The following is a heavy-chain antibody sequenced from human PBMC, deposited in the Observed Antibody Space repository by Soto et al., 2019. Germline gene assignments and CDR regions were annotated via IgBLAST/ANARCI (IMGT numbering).Heavy chain of an antibody. V-gene: IGHV4-59*01. CDR1: GGSISSYY. CDR2: IYYSGST. Sequence: QVQLQESGPGLVKPSETLSLTCTVSGGSISSYYWSWIRQPPGKGLEWIGYIYYSGSTNYNPSLKSRVTISVYTSKNQFSLKLSSVTAADTAVYYCARAVGGSYSPYYFGMDVWGQGTTVTVSS. CDR3: ARAVGGSYSPYYFGMDV. D-gene: IGHD1-26*01. J-gene: IGHJ6*02.